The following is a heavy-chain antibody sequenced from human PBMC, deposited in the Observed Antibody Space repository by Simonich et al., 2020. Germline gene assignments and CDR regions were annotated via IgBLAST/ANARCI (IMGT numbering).Heavy chain of an antibody. Sequence: EVQLVESGGGLVQPGGSLRLSCAASGFTFSSYWMHWVRQAPGKGLVWVSRFNSDGSSTSYADSVKGRFTISRDNAKNTLYLQMNSLRAEDTAVYYCARDYSNYDAFDIWGQGTMVTVSS. J-gene: IGHJ3*02. D-gene: IGHD4-4*01. CDR3: ARDYSNYDAFDI. CDR2: FNSDGSST. CDR1: GFTFSSYW. V-gene: IGHV3-74*01.